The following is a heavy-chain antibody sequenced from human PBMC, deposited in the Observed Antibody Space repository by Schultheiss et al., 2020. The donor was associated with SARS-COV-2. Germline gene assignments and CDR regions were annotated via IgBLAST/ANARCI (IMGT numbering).Heavy chain of an antibody. CDR2: ISYDGSNK. D-gene: IGHD4-11*01. CDR1: GYTLTELS. V-gene: IGHV3-30*18. Sequence: SCKVSGYTLTELSMHWVRQAPGKGLEWVAVISYDGSNKYYADSVKGRFTISRDNSKNTLYLQMNSLRAEDTAVYYCAKDRNYDRYYFDYWGQGTLVTVAS. J-gene: IGHJ4*02. CDR3: AKDRNYDRYYFDY.